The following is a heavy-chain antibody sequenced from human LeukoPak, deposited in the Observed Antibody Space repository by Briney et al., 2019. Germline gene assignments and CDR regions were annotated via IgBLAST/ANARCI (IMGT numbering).Heavy chain of an antibody. Sequence: PGGSLRLSCAGSDLTFSSYTMNWVRQAPGKGLEGVSSINSRGNYIYYADSVKGRFTISRDDAKNSLYLQMNSLRDEDTAVYYCTRDRLSGYSYGYSDYWGQGILVIVSS. V-gene: IGHV3-21*01. CDR1: DLTFSSYT. D-gene: IGHD5-18*01. J-gene: IGHJ4*02. CDR2: INSRGNYI. CDR3: TRDRLSGYSYGYSDY.